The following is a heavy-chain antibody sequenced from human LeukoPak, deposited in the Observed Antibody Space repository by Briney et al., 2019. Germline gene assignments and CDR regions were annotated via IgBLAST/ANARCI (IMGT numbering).Heavy chain of an antibody. Sequence: PGGSLRLSCAASGFTFSSYAMSWVRQAPGKGLEWVSAISGSGGSTYYADSVKGRFTISRGNSKNTLYLQMNSLRAEDTAVYYCAKDQIAAAGNSGMDVWGQGTTVTVSS. CDR2: ISGSGGST. D-gene: IGHD6-13*01. J-gene: IGHJ6*02. CDR1: GFTFSSYA. V-gene: IGHV3-23*01. CDR3: AKDQIAAAGNSGMDV.